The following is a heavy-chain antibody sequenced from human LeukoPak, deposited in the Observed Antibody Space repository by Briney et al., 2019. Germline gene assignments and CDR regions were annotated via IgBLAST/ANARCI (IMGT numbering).Heavy chain of an antibody. D-gene: IGHD1-1*01. V-gene: IGHV4-39*01. CDR3: VRHGIQMERRISGGFDP. J-gene: IGHJ5*02. Sequence: KPSETLSLTCTASGGSISRSSSYYWGWIRQPPGKGLEWIGSIYYSGSTYYNPSLKSRVTISVDTSKNQCSLRLSSVTAADTAVYYCVRHGIQMERRISGGFDPWGQGTLVTVSS. CDR2: IYYSGST. CDR1: GGSISRSSSYY.